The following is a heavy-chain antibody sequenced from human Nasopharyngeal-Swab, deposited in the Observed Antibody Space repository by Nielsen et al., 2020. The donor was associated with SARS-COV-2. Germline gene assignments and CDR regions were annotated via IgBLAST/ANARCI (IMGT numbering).Heavy chain of an antibody. CDR3: ARVDYGDGVFDY. V-gene: IGHV1-69*01. CDR2: IIPIFGTA. D-gene: IGHD4-17*01. J-gene: IGHJ4*02. Sequence: WVRQAPGQGLEWMGGIIPIFGTANYAQKFQGRVTITADESTSTAYMELSSLRSEDTAVYYCARVDYGDGVFDYWGQGTLVTVSS.